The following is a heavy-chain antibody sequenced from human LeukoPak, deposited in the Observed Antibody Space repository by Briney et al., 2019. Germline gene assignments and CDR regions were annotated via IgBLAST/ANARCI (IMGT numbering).Heavy chain of an antibody. CDR1: GYSFTSYW. Sequence: GESLKISCKGSGYSFTSYWIGWVPQMPGKGLEWMGIVYPGDSDTRYSPSFQGQVTISADKSISTAYLQWSSLKASDTAIYYCARVGATIYFDYWGQGTLVTVSS. V-gene: IGHV5-51*01. CDR3: ARVGATIYFDY. D-gene: IGHD1-26*01. J-gene: IGHJ4*02. CDR2: VYPGDSDT.